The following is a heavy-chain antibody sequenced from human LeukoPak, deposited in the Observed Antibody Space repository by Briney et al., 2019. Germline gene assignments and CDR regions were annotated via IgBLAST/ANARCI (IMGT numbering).Heavy chain of an antibody. D-gene: IGHD3-3*01. CDR1: GGSINISNYY. J-gene: IGHJ5*02. Sequence: PSETLSLTCTVSGGSINISNYYWGWIRQPPGRGLEWIGNIYYSGNTYYNPSLKSRVTISVDTSKNQFSLKLTSVTATDTAVYYCAREPRFGAVTVQWFDPWGQGTLVTVSS. CDR2: IYYSGNT. V-gene: IGHV4-39*01. CDR3: AREPRFGAVTVQWFDP.